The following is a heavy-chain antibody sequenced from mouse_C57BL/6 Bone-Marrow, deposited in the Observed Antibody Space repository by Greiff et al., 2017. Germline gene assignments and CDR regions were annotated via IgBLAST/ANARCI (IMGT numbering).Heavy chain of an antibody. J-gene: IGHJ1*03. CDR3: ARGYGSSYVDWYFDV. Sequence: EVQVVESGGGLVQPGGSLKLSCAASGFTFSDYYMYWVRQTPEKRLEWVAYISNGGGSTYYPDPVKGRFTISRDNAKNPLYLQMSRLKSEDTAMYYCARGYGSSYVDWYFDVWGTGTTVTVSS. CDR1: GFTFSDYY. D-gene: IGHD1-1*01. CDR2: ISNGGGST. V-gene: IGHV5-12*01.